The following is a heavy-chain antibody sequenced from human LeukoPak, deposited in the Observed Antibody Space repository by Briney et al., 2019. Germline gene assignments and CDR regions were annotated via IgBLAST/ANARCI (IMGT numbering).Heavy chain of an antibody. J-gene: IGHJ3*02. CDR2: INPNSGGT. D-gene: IGHD6-25*01. Sequence: ASVKVSCKASGYTFTGYYMHWVRQAPGQGLEWMGWINPNSGGTNYAQKFQGRVTMTRDTSISTAYMELSRLRSDDTAVYYCARTSAGRPFDAFDIWGQGTMVTVSS. V-gene: IGHV1-2*02. CDR3: ARTSAGRPFDAFDI. CDR1: GYTFTGYY.